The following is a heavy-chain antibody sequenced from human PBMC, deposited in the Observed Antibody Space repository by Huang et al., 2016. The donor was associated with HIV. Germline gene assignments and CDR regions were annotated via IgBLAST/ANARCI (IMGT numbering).Heavy chain of an antibody. V-gene: IGHV2-26*01. J-gene: IGHJ6*02. D-gene: IGHD4-17*01. Sequence: QVTLKESGPVLVKPTETLTLTCSVSGFSLSNARMGVSWIRQPPGKALEWLAHIFSNDQKSFSTSLKSRLTIPQDTSRSHVVLTMTNMDPVDTATYYCARVSYPTYYYYAMDVWGRRTTVSVSS. CDR2: IFSNDQK. CDR1: GFSLSNARMG. CDR3: ARVSYPTYYYYAMDV.